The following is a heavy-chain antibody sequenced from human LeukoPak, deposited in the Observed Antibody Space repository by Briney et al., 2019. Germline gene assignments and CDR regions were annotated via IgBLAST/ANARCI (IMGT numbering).Heavy chain of an antibody. V-gene: IGHV4-38-2*01. Sequence: SETLSLTCAVSGYSISRGYYWGWIRQPPGQGLEWIGIIYHSGSTYYNRSLKTRLTISIETSKNHFDLKLRSVTAADTAVYYCARNSVLTMYPISEEGWFDPWGQGTLVTVSS. CDR1: GYSISRGYY. CDR3: ARNSVLTMYPISEEGWFDP. D-gene: IGHD2-8*01. CDR2: IYHSGST. J-gene: IGHJ5*02.